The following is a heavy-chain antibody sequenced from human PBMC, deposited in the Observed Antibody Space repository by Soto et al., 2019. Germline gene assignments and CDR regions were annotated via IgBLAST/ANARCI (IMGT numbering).Heavy chain of an antibody. J-gene: IGHJ6*02. CDR2: ISYSGNNI. V-gene: IGHV3-48*02. CDR1: GLAFSSYS. CDR3: AGKTPYSRSPRVYNGMDV. D-gene: IGHD6-6*01. Sequence: EVQLVESGGGLVQPGGSLRLSCAASGLAFSSYSMNWVRQAPGKGLEWVSYISYSGNNIYYADSVKGRFTISRDNARNLLYLHMSGLGDEDSSVYYCAGKTPYSRSPRVYNGMDVWGQGTTVTVSS.